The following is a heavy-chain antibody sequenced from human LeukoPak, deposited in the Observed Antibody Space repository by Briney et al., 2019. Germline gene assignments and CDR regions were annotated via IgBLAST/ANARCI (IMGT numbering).Heavy chain of an antibody. J-gene: IGHJ4*02. CDR1: RCTLTSYL. CDR2: ISAYNGNT. D-gene: IGHD6-19*01. Sequence: ASVKVSCKASRCTLTSYLISLVRQAPGQELEWMGWISAYNGNTNYAQKLQGRVTMTTDTSTSTAYMELSSLKSDDTPVYYCARERLSSGWYYHYWCQGPLVTVSS. CDR3: ARERLSSGWYYHY. V-gene: IGHV1-18*01.